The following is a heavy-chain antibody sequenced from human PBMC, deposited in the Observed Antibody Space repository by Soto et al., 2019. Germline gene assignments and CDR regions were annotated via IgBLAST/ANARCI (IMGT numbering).Heavy chain of an antibody. D-gene: IGHD3-22*01. CDR3: ARGLGDDSSGYYYPDFDY. J-gene: IGHJ4*02. CDR2: INAGNGNT. V-gene: IGHV1-3*01. Sequence: ASVKVSCKASGYTFTSYAMHWVRQAPGQRLEWMGWINAGNGNTKYSQKFQGRVTITRDTSASTAYMELSSLRSEDTAVYYCARGLGDDSSGYYYPDFDYWGQGTLVTVS. CDR1: GYTFTSYA.